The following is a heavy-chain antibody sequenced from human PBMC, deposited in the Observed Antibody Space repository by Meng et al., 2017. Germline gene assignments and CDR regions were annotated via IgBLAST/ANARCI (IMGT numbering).Heavy chain of an antibody. CDR1: GFTFSSYA. Sequence: GESLKISCAASGFTFSSYAMHWVRQAPGKGLGWVAVISYDGSNKYYADSVKGRFTISRDNSKNTLYLQMNSLRAEDTAVYYCARVWAFERYSYGYDPDDYWGQGTLVTVSS. J-gene: IGHJ4*02. CDR3: ARVWAFERYSYGYDPDDY. V-gene: IGHV3-30*04. CDR2: ISYDGSNK. D-gene: IGHD5-18*01.